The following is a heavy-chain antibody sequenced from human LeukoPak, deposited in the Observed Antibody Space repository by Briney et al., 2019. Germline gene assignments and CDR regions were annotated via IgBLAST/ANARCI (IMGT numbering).Heavy chain of an antibody. CDR2: ISSSSITI. Sequence: GGSLRLSCAASGFTFSSCSMNWVRQAPGKGLEWVSYISSSSITIYYADSVKGRFTIPRDNAKNSLYLQMNSLRAEDTAVYYCASSSPGYYYGMDVWGQGTTVTVSS. CDR1: GFTFSSCS. D-gene: IGHD6-6*01. J-gene: IGHJ6*02. CDR3: ASSSPGYYYGMDV. V-gene: IGHV3-48*01.